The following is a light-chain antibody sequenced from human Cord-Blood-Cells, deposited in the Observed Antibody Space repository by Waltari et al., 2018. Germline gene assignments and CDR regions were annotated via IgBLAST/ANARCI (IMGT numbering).Light chain of an antibody. V-gene: IGKV3-11*01. Sequence: EIVLTQSPATLSLSPGERATLSCRASQSVSSYLAWYQQKPGKARRLLIYDASTRATGIPARFSGSGSGTDFTLTISSLEPEDFAGYYCQQRSNWPITFGQGTRLEIK. J-gene: IGKJ5*01. CDR2: DAS. CDR1: QSVSSY. CDR3: QQRSNWPIT.